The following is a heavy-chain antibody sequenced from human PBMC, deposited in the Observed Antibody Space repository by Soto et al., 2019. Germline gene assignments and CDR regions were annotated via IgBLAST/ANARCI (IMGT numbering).Heavy chain of an antibody. CDR2: IWYDGSNK. CDR3: ARDWDWRAAWYYYYGMDV. D-gene: IGHD1-1*01. V-gene: IGHV3-33*01. Sequence: GGSLRLSCAASGFTFSSYGMHWVRQAPGKGLEWVAVIWYDGSNKYYADSVKGRFTISRDNSKNTLYLQMNSLRAEDTAVYYCARDWDWRAAWYYYYGMDVWGHGTTVTVSS. J-gene: IGHJ6*02. CDR1: GFTFSSYG.